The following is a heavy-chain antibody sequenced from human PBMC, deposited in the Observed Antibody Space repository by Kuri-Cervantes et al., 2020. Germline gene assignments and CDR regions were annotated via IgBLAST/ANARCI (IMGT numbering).Heavy chain of an antibody. V-gene: IGHV3-9*01. CDR3: ARAVGATALDY. J-gene: IGHJ4*02. CDR1: GFTFDDYA. Sequence: GGSLRLSCAASGFTFDDYAMHWVRQAPGKGLEWVSGISWNSGSIGYADSVKGRFTISRDNAKNSLYLQMNSLRAEDTAVYYCARAVGATALDYWGQGTLVTVSS. CDR2: ISWNSGSI. D-gene: IGHD1-26*01.